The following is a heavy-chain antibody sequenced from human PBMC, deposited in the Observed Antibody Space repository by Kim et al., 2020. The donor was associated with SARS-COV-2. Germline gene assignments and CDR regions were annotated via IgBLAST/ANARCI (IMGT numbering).Heavy chain of an antibody. D-gene: IGHD3-22*01. Sequence: SETLSLTCTVSGGSISSSSYYWGWIRQPPGKGLEWIGSIYYSGSTYYNPSLKSRVTISVDTSKNQFSLKLSSVTAADTAVYYCARSYYDSSGYYYGIDYWGQGTLVTVSS. CDR2: IYYSGST. V-gene: IGHV4-39*01. J-gene: IGHJ4*02. CDR3: ARSYYDSSGYYYGIDY. CDR1: GGSISSSSYY.